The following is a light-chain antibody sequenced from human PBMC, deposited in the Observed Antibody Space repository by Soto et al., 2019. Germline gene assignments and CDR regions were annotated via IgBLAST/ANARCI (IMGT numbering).Light chain of an antibody. CDR3: QQYNSYSRT. V-gene: IGKV1-5*01. CDR2: DAS. Sequence: DIQMTQSPSTLPASVGDRVTITCRASQSISSGLAWYQQKPGKASDLLIYDASSLESGVPSRFSGSGSGTEFTLTISSLQPDDFATYYCQQYNSYSRTFGQGTKVDIK. J-gene: IGKJ1*01. CDR1: QSISSG.